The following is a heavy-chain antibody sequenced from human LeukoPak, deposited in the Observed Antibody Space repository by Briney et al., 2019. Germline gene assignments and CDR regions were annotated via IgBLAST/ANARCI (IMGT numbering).Heavy chain of an antibody. J-gene: IGHJ3*02. CDR1: GDSFTSYY. Sequence: ASVKVSCKASGDSFTSYYMHWVRQAPGQGLEWMGIINPSGGSTSHAQKFQGRVTMTRDRSTSTVYMELSNLRSEDTAVYYCAGGRHYYDSSDYYYEGDGFDIWGQGTMVTVSS. D-gene: IGHD3-22*01. CDR2: INPSGGST. CDR3: AGGRHYYDSSDYYYEGDGFDI. V-gene: IGHV1-46*01.